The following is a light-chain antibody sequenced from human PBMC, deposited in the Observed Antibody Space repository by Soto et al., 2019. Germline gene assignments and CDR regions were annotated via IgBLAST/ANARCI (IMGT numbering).Light chain of an antibody. V-gene: IGLV2-14*03. J-gene: IGLJ6*01. Sequence: QSALTQPASVSGSPGQSITISCTGTSRDVGDYNYVSWYQQHPGKAPKLMIYDVSNRPSGVSNRFSGSKSGNTASLTISGLQAEYEADYYCSSITSGSTPNVFGTGTQLTVL. CDR3: SSITSGSTPNV. CDR1: SRDVGDYNY. CDR2: DVS.